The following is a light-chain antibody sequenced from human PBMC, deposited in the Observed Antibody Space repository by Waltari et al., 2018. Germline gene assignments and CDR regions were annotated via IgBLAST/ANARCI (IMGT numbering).Light chain of an antibody. J-gene: IGKJ1*01. V-gene: IGKV3-20*01. CDR1: KSFSSNY. CDR2: GAS. CDR3: QQYGTSPPWT. Sequence: EIVLTQSPGTLSLSPGERATLSCRASKSFSSNYLAWYQQKPGQAPRLLIYGASSRATGIPDRFSGSGSGTDFTLTISRLEPEDFAVYYCQQYGTSPPWTFGQGTKVEIK.